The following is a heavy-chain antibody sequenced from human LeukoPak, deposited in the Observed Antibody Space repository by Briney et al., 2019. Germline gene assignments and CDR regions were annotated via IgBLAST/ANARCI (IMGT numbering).Heavy chain of an antibody. CDR3: AKSQADYGDYSPNFDY. CDR2: IFWDGTGA. Sequence: GGSLRLSCAASGFTFDDYTMHWVRHAPGKGLEWVSLIFWDGTGAYYADSVKGRFTISRDNSKNSLYLQMNSLRTEDTALYYCAKSQADYGDYSPNFDYWGQGTLVTVSS. CDR1: GFTFDDYT. D-gene: IGHD4-17*01. J-gene: IGHJ4*02. V-gene: IGHV3-43*01.